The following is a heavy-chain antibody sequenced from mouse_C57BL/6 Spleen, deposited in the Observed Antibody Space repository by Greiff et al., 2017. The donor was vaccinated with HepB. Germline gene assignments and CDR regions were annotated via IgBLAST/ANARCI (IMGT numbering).Heavy chain of an antibody. CDR1: GYTFTSYW. Sequence: QVQLKQPGAELVMPGASVKLSCKASGYTFTSYWMHWVKQRPGQGLEWIGEIDPSDSYTNYNQKFKGKSTLTVDKSSSTAYMQLSSLTSEDSAVYYCARGGHYTASFDYWGQGTTLTVSS. CDR2: IDPSDSYT. CDR3: ARGGHYTASFDY. D-gene: IGHD1-2*01. J-gene: IGHJ2*01. V-gene: IGHV1-69*01.